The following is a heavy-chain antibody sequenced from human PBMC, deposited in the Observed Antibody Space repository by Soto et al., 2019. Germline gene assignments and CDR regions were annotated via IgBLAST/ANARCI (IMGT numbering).Heavy chain of an antibody. D-gene: IGHD1-26*01. CDR2: ISGSGGST. J-gene: IGHJ4*02. CDR1: GFTFSSYA. V-gene: IGHV3-23*01. Sequence: EVQLLESGGGLVQPGGSLRLSCAASGFTFSSYAMRWVRQAPVKGLEWVSAISGSGGSTYYADSVKGRFTISRDNSTNTLYLQMTSLSAENTAVYYCARGGSGSYFGYWGQGTLVTVSS. CDR3: ARGGSGSYFGY.